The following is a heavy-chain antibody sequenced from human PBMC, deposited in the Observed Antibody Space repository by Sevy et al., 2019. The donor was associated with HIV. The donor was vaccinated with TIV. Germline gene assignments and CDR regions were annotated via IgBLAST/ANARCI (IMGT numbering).Heavy chain of an antibody. CDR1: GFTVNTYA. Sequence: GGSLRLSCAVSGFTVNTYAMSWVRQAPGKGLEWVAVINNSGGSTDYSDSVRGRFSISRDNPNVYLEMNSLRVEDTAVYYCVKERVGYFSSWYYFDYWGQGTLVTVSS. J-gene: IGHJ4*01. CDR3: VKERVGYFSSWYYFDY. V-gene: IGHV3-23*01. CDR2: INNSGGST. D-gene: IGHD6-13*01.